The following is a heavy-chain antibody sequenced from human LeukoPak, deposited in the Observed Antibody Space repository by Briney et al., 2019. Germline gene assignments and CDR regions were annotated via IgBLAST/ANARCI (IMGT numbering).Heavy chain of an antibody. V-gene: IGHV1-69*05. Sequence: SVKVSCKASGGTFSSYTISWVRQAPGQGLEWMGRIIPIFGTATYAQKFQGRVTITTDESTSTAYMELSRLRSDDTAVYYCARDQFYGAPWFDPWGQGTLVTVSS. CDR2: IIPIFGTA. CDR3: ARDQFYGAPWFDP. J-gene: IGHJ5*02. CDR1: GGTFSSYT. D-gene: IGHD4-17*01.